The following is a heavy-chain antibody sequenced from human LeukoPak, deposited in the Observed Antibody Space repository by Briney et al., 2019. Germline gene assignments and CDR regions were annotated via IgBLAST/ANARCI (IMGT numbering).Heavy chain of an antibody. CDR1: GFTFRNYA. CDR2: ISSSSSYI. CDR3: ARDGISSSSWSPNNWFDP. J-gene: IGHJ5*02. D-gene: IGHD6-13*01. Sequence: GGSLRLSCAASGFTFRNYAMNWVRQAPGKGLEWVSSISSSSSYIYYADSVKGRFTISRDNAKNSLYLQMNSLRAEDTAVYYCARDGISSSSWSPNNWFDPWGQGTLVTVSS. V-gene: IGHV3-21*01.